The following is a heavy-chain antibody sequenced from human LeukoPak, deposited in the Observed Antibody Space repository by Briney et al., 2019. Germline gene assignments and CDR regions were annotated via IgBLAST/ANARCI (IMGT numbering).Heavy chain of an antibody. CDR1: GYTFTSYA. CDR3: AREPPKYSSSWLDLDY. CDR2: INTNTGNP. Sequence: ASVKVSCKASGYTFTSYAMNWVRQAPGQGVEWMGWINTNTGNPTYAQGFTGRFVFSLDTSVSTAYLQISSLKAEDTAVYYCAREPPKYSSSWLDLDYWGQGTLVTVSS. J-gene: IGHJ4*02. V-gene: IGHV7-4-1*02. D-gene: IGHD6-13*01.